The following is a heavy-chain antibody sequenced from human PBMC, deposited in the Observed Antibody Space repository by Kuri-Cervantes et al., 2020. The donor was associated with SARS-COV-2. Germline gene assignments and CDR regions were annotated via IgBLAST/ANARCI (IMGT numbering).Heavy chain of an antibody. D-gene: IGHD2-8*01. CDR3: ATGSPLVLTNWFDP. J-gene: IGHJ5*02. Sequence: ASVKVSCKASGYTFTSYGISWVRQAPGQGLEWMGWISAYNGNTNYAQKLQGRVTMTTDTSTSTAYMELSSLRSEDTAVYYCATGSPLVLTNWFDPWGQGTLVTVSS. CDR2: ISAYNGNT. V-gene: IGHV1-18*04. CDR1: GYTFTSYG.